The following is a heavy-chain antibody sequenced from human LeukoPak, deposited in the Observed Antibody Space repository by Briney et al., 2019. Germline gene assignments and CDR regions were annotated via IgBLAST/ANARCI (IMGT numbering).Heavy chain of an antibody. CDR2: VSWNGSRT. J-gene: IGHJ5*02. Sequence: GGSLRLSCAASGFTFSNSDMNWVHQAPGKRLEWVSGVSWNGSRTHYADSVKGRFITSRDNSRNTLYLQTNSLRAEDTVVYYCVRKQYYYDSSGKTPWGQGTLVTVSS. V-gene: IGHV3-35*01. CDR3: VRKQYYYDSSGKTP. CDR1: GFTFSNSD. D-gene: IGHD3-22*01.